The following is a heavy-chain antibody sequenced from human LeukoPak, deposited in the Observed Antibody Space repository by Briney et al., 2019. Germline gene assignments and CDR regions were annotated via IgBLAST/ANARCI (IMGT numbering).Heavy chain of an antibody. CDR1: GFIFSSHG. CDR2: IYTTGIT. CDR3: ARGQGDY. J-gene: IGHJ4*02. V-gene: IGHV3-53*01. Sequence: GGTLRLSCAASGFIFSSHGMNWVRQAPGKGLEWVSVIYTTGITYYADSVKGRFTISRDNSKNTLYLQMNSLRADDTAVYYCARGQGDYWGQGTLVTFSS.